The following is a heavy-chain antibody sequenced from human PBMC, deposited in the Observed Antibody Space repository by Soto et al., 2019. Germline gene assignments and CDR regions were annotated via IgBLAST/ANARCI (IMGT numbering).Heavy chain of an antibody. D-gene: IGHD5-12*01. CDR2: ISGSGSTT. CDR3: AKAVATISDFDY. CDR1: GFTFGNYA. J-gene: IGHJ4*02. V-gene: IGHV3-23*01. Sequence: EVQLLESGGGLVQPGGSLRLSCAASGFTFGNYAMSWVRQAPGKGLEWVSGISGSGSTTSYGDSVRGRFTISRDNSKNTVYLEMNNLRGEATAVYYCAKAVATISDFDYWGQGTLVTVSS.